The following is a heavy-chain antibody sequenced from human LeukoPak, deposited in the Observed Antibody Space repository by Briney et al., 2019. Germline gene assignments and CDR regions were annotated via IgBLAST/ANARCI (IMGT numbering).Heavy chain of an antibody. V-gene: IGHV1-69*10. J-gene: IGHJ3*02. CDR1: GGSFSTSG. D-gene: IGHD5-12*01. Sequence: GASVKVSCKASGGSFSTSGFSWVRQAPGQGLEWMGGIIPILGIANYAQKFQGRVTITADKSTSTAYMELSSLRSEDTAVYYCARNHIVATGGAFDIWGQGTMVTVSS. CDR2: IIPILGIA. CDR3: ARNHIVATGGAFDI.